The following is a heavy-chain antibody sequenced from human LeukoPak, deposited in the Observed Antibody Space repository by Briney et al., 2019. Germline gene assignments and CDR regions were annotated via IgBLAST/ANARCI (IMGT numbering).Heavy chain of an antibody. CDR2: ISSTRSTI. CDR3: ARGEEQSLYFDY. CDR1: GFIFNSHG. V-gene: IGHV3-48*01. J-gene: IGHJ4*02. Sequence: LTGGSLRLSCAASGFIFNSHGMSWVRQAPGKGLEWVSYISSTRSTIEYADSAKGRFTISRDNAKNSLHLQLNSLRAEDTAIYYCARGEEQSLYFDYWGQGTLVTVSS. D-gene: IGHD6-19*01.